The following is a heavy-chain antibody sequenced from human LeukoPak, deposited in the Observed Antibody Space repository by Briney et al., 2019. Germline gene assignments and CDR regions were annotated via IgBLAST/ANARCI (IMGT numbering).Heavy chain of an antibody. J-gene: IGHJ5*02. CDR2: FYYPGST. D-gene: IGHD6-19*01. CDR1: GASISSNNYY. CDR3: ARHQEGIAVAGDNWFDP. V-gene: IGHV4-39*01. Sequence: SETLSLTCTVSGASISSNNYYWAWIRQPPGKGLEWIGSFYYPGSTYYNPSLKSRVTISIDASRNQFSLNRISVTAADTAVYYCARHQEGIAVAGDNWFDPWGQGTLVTVSS.